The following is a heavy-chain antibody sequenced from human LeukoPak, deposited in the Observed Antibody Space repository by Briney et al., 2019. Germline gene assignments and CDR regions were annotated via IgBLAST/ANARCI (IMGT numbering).Heavy chain of an antibody. J-gene: IGHJ4*02. D-gene: IGHD4-17*01. CDR2: ISYDGSNK. Sequence: GGSLRLSCAASGFTFSSYAMHWVRQAPGKGLEWVAVISYDGSNKYYADSVKGRFTISRANSKNTLYLQMNSLRAEDTAVYYCARGLYGDYFFDYWGQGTLVTVSS. CDR3: ARGLYGDYFFDY. CDR1: GFTFSSYA. V-gene: IGHV3-30-3*01.